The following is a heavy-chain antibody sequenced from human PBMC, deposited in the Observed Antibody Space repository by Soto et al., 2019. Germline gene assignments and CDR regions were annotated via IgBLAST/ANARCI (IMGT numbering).Heavy chain of an antibody. V-gene: IGHV3-30*18. J-gene: IGHJ6*02. CDR2: ISYDGSNK. Sequence: QVQLVESGGGVVQPGRSLRLSCAASGFTFSSYGMHWVRQAPGKGLEWVAVISYDGSNKYYADSVKGRFTISRDNSKNTRYMQLNSLRAEDTAVYYCEKRGSIAASTGLVDVWGQGTTVTVS. D-gene: IGHD6-6*01. CDR1: GFTFSSYG. CDR3: EKRGSIAASTGLVDV.